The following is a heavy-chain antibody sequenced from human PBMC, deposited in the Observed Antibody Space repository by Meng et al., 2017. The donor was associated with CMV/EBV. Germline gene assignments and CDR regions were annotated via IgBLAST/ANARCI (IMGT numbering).Heavy chain of an antibody. V-gene: IGHV1-2*02. J-gene: IGHJ4*02. CDR3: AREDCDF. CDR2: INANTGAT. CDR1: GYPFTGYY. Sequence: SVRVSCKASGYPFTGYYIHWVRQAPGQGLEWMGWINANTGATNYAQKFKGRVTVTRDTSISIVYMELSRLTSDDTAVYYCAREDCDFWGQGTLVTVSS.